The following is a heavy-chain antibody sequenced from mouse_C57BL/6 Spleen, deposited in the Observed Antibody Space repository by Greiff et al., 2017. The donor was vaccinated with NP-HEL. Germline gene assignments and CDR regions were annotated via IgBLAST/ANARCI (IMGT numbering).Heavy chain of an antibody. CDR1: GYTFTSYW. V-gene: IGHV1-69*01. J-gene: IGHJ1*03. D-gene: IGHD1-1*01. CDR3: ASGNYYGSREWYFDV. CDR2: IDPSDSYT. Sequence: VQLQQPGAELVMPGASVKLSCKASGYTFTSYWMHWVKQRPGRGLEWIGEIDPSDSYTNYNQKFKGKSTLTVDKSSSTAYMQLSSLTSEDSAVYYCASGNYYGSREWYFDVWGTGTTVTVSS.